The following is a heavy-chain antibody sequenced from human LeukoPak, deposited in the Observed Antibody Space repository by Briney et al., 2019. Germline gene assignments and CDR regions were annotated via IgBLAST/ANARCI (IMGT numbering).Heavy chain of an antibody. CDR2: INPNSGGT. Sequence: ASVKVSCKASGYTFTGYYMHWVRQAPGQGLEWIGWINPNSGGTNYAQKFQGRVTMTRDTSISTAYMELSRLRSDDTAVYYCARQAPPYDSSGYFDYWGQGTLVTVSS. CDR1: GYTFTGYY. J-gene: IGHJ4*02. D-gene: IGHD3-22*01. V-gene: IGHV1-2*02. CDR3: ARQAPPYDSSGYFDY.